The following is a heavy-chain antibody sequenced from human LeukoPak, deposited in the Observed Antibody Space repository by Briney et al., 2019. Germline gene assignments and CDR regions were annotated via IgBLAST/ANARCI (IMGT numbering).Heavy chain of an antibody. V-gene: IGHV3-23*01. D-gene: IGHD1-26*01. J-gene: IGHJ4*02. CDR3: AKGGKWDVTPFDY. Sequence: GGSLRLSCAASGFTFTNYSMNWVRQAPGKGLEWVSTISGGGGSTYYADSVKGRFTISRDNSKNTLYLQVNSLRAEDTAVYYCAKGGKWDVTPFDYWGQGTLVTVSS. CDR2: ISGGGGST. CDR1: GFTFTNYS.